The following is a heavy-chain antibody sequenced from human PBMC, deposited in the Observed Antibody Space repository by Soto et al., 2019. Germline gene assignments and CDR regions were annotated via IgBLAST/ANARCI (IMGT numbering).Heavy chain of an antibody. CDR3: TWAVHGDY. Sequence: GGSLRLSCAASGFTFSNAWMSWVRQAPGKGLEWLGRIKSRTSGGTADYAAPVIGRFTISRDDSKNTLYLQMNSLKTEDTAVYYCTWAVHGDYWGQGT. CDR2: IKSRTSGGTA. D-gene: IGHD1-1*01. CDR1: GFTFSNAW. J-gene: IGHJ4*02. V-gene: IGHV3-15*01.